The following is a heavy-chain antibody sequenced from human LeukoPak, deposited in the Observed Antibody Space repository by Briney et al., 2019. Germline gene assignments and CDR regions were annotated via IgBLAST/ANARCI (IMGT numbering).Heavy chain of an antibody. CDR2: INHSGST. CDR1: GGSFSGYY. D-gene: IGHD5-18*01. Sequence: SETLSLTCAVYGGSFSGYYWSWIRQPPGKGLEWIGEINHSGSTNYNPSLKSRVTMSVDTSKNQFSLKLSSVTAADTAVYYCAREDTAMVPYYFDYWGQGTLVTVSS. V-gene: IGHV4-34*01. CDR3: AREDTAMVPYYFDY. J-gene: IGHJ4*02.